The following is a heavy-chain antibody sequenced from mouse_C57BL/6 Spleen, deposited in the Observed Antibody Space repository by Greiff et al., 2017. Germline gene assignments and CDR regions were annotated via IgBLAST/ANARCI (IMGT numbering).Heavy chain of an antibody. CDR2: ILPGGGST. J-gene: IGHJ1*03. CDR3: ARLYGSSYWYFDV. V-gene: IGHV1-9*01. Sequence: VQLQQSGAELMKPGASVKLSCKASGYTFTGYWIEWVKQRPGHGLEWIGEILPGGGSTNYNEKFKGKATFTADTSSSTAYMQLSSLTTEYSAIYYCARLYGSSYWYFDVWGTGTTVTVSS. D-gene: IGHD1-1*01. CDR1: GYTFTGYW.